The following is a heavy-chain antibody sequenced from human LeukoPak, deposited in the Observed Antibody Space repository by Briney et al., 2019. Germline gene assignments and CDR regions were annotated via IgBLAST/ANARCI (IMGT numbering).Heavy chain of an antibody. J-gene: IGHJ4*02. V-gene: IGHV3-15*01. D-gene: IGHD3-22*01. CDR2: IKSKTDGGAA. Sequence: GRSLRLSCAASGFTFNHAWMSWVRQAPGKGLEWVGRIKSKTDGGAADYAAPVKGRFTISRDDSRSTLYLQMNSLKTEDTAVYFCATIGSRNYYYYFDYWGQGTLVTVSS. CDR3: ATIGSRNYYYYFDY. CDR1: GFTFNHAW.